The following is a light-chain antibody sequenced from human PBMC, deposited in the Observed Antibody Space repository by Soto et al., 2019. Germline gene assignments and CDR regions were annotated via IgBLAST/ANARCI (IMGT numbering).Light chain of an antibody. CDR3: CRYAGTYRYV. V-gene: IGLV2-11*01. CDR2: DVS. CDR1: SIDVGGYNF. Sequence: QSVLTQPRSVSGSPGQSVTISCTGTSIDVGGYNFVSWYQQHPGIAPKLMIYDVSRRPSGVPDRFSGSKSGNTASLTISGLQAEDESGYYCCRYAGTYRYVFVT. J-gene: IGLJ1*01.